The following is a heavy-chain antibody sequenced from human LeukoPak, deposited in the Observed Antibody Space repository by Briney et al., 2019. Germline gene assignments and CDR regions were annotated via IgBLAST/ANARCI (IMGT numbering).Heavy chain of an antibody. Sequence: TGGSLRLSCAASGFTFSDHYMDWVRQAPGKGLEWVAVIWYDGSNKYYADSVKGRFTISRDNSKNTLYLQMNSLRAEDTAVYYCAREEGGSYYFDYWGQGTLVTVSS. V-gene: IGHV3-33*08. CDR3: AREEGGSYYFDY. CDR2: IWYDGSNK. D-gene: IGHD1-26*01. J-gene: IGHJ4*02. CDR1: GFTFSDHY.